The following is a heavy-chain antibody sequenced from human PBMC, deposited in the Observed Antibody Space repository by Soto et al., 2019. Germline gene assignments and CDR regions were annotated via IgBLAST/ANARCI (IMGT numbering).Heavy chain of an antibody. D-gene: IGHD4-17*01. J-gene: IGHJ4*02. V-gene: IGHV1-69*12. CDR2: IIPIFGTA. CDR1: GGTFSSYA. CDR3: ARAGAHYGGKDY. Sequence: QVQLVQSGAEVKKPGSSVKVSCKASGGTFSSYAISWVRQAPGQGLEWMGGIIPIFGTANYAQKFQGRVTITADESTSTGYTGASSPRSEDTAVYYGARAGAHYGGKDYWGQGTLVTVSS.